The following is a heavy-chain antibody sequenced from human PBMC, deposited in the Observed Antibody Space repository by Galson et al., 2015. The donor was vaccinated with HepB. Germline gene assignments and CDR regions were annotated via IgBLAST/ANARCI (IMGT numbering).Heavy chain of an antibody. J-gene: IGHJ4*02. CDR3: TTDPTMIVVD. D-gene: IGHD3-22*01. CDR2: IKGKTDGGTT. V-gene: IGHV3-15*01. CDR1: GFTFSNAW. Sequence: SLRLSCAASGFTFSNAWMIWVRQAPGKRLEWVGRIKGKTDGGTTDYAAPVKGRFTISRDDSKNTLYLQMNSLKTEDTAVYYCTTDPTMIVVDWGQGTLVTVSS.